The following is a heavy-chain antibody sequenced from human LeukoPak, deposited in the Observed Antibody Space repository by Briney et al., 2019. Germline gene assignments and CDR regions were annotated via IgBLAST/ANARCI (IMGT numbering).Heavy chain of an antibody. CDR2: IYYSGST. D-gene: IGHD1/OR15-1a*01. J-gene: IGHJ6*02. V-gene: IGHV4-30-4*01. CDR1: GGSISNGDYY. Sequence: SETLSLTCTVSGGSISNGDYYWSWIRQPPGKGLEWIGYIYYSGSTYYNPSLKSRVTISVDTSKNQFSLKLSSVTAADTAVYYCAGVGPNTAPIYYYYYGMDVWGQGTTVTVSS. CDR3: AGVGPNTAPIYYYYYGMDV.